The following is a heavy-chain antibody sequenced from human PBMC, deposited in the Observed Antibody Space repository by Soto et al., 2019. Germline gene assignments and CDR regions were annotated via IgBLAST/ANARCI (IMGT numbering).Heavy chain of an antibody. CDR2: ISYDGSNK. V-gene: IGHV3-30-3*01. Sequence: TGGSLRLSCAASGFTFSSYAMHWVRQAPGKGLEWVAVISYDGSNKNYADSVKGRFTISRDNSKNTLYLQMNSLRADDTAVYYCAKVVQWLALDYWGQGTLVTVSS. D-gene: IGHD6-19*01. CDR1: GFTFSSYA. CDR3: AKVVQWLALDY. J-gene: IGHJ4*02.